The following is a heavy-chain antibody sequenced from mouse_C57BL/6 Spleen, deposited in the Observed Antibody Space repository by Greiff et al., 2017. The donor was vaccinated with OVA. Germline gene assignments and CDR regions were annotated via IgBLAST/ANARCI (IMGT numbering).Heavy chain of an antibody. CDR1: GYTFTSYW. CDR3: ARKGSYYSNYFAD. CDR2: IYPGSGST. J-gene: IGHJ3*01. Sequence: QVQLQQPGAELVKPGASVKMSCKASGYTFTSYWITWVKQRPGQGLEWIGDIYPGSGSTNYNEKFKSKATLTVDTSSSPAYMQLSRLTSDDSAVYYCARKGSYYSNYFADWGQGTLVTVSA. V-gene: IGHV1-55*01. D-gene: IGHD2-5*01.